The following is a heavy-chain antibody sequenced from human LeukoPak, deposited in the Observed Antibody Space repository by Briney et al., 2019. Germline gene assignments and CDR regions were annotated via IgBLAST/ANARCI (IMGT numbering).Heavy chain of an antibody. D-gene: IGHD2-2*01. J-gene: IGHJ6*03. CDR3: ARAPPYCSSTSCPTDYYYMDV. CDR1: GGSISSYY. V-gene: IGHV4-59*01. CDR2: IYYSGST. Sequence: SETLSLTCTVSGGSISSYYWSWIRQPPGKGLEWIGYIYYSGSTNYNPSLKSRVTISVDTSKNQFSLKLSSVTAADTAVYYCARAPPYCSSTSCPTDYYYMDVWGKGTTVTASS.